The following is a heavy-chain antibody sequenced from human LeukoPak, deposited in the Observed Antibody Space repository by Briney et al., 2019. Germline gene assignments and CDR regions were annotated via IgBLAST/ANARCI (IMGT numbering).Heavy chain of an antibody. CDR3: ARTTATADFSLDY. CDR2: ISSSSSYI. J-gene: IGHJ4*02. CDR1: GFTFSTYS. V-gene: IGHV3-21*01. Sequence: GGSLRLSCAASGFTFSTYSMNWVRQAPGKGLEWVSSISSSSSYIYYADSVKGRFTISRDNAKNSLYLQMNSLRAEDTAVYYCARTTATADFSLDYWGQGALVTVSS. D-gene: IGHD4-11*01.